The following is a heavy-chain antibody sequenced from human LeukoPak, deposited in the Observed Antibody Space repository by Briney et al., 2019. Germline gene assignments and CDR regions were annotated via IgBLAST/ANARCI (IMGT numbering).Heavy chain of an antibody. V-gene: IGHV3-30*02. Sequence: GGSLRLSCAASGFTFSSYGMHWVRQAPGKGLEWVAFIRYDGSNKYYADSVKGRLTISRDNSKNTLYLQMNSLRAEDTAVYYCAREYSSITIFGVVITPFDYWGQGTLVTVSS. CDR3: AREYSSITIFGVVITPFDY. D-gene: IGHD3-3*01. J-gene: IGHJ4*02. CDR1: GFTFSSYG. CDR2: IRYDGSNK.